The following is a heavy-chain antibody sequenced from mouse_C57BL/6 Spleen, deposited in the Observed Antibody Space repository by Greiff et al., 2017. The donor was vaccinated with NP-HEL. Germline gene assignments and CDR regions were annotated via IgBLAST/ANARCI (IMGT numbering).Heavy chain of an antibody. CDR2: IDPSDSYT. D-gene: IGHD1-1*01. V-gene: IGHV1-59*01. CDR3: ARGRAWFAY. J-gene: IGHJ3*01. CDR1: GYTFTSYW. Sequence: QVQLKQPGAELVRPGTSVKLSCKASGYTFTSYWMHWVKQRPGQGLEWIGVIDPSDSYTNYNQKLKGKATLTVDTSSSTAYMQLSSLTSEDSAVYYCARGRAWFAYWGQGTLVTVSA.